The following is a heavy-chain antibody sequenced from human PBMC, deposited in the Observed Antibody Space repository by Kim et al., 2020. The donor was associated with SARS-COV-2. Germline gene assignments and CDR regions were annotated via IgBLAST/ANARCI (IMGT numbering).Heavy chain of an antibody. D-gene: IGHD1-1*01. CDR1: GFTFRSYW. CDR3: ARGMFRNGLDV. V-gene: IGHV3-74*01. J-gene: IGHJ6*02. CDR2: MSGDASTT. Sequence: GGSLRLSCAASGFTFRSYWINWVRKAQGKGLMWVSRMSGDASTTNYADSVKGRFTMSRDNAENTVYLQMNSLRGDDTAVYYCARGMFRNGLDVWGQGTTVTVSS.